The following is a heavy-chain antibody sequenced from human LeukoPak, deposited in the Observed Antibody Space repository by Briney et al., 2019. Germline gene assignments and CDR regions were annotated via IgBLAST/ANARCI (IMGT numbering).Heavy chain of an antibody. CDR3: AKVKDYGFSYYFDY. Sequence: GGSLRLSCAASGFTFSSCAMSGVRQAPGKRLEWVSAISGDGVNTYYADSVKGRFTISRDNSKNTLYVQMNSLRAEDTAVYYCAKVKDYGFSYYFDYWGQGTLVTVSS. V-gene: IGHV3-23*01. D-gene: IGHD4-17*01. J-gene: IGHJ4*02. CDR2: ISGDGVNT. CDR1: GFTFSSCA.